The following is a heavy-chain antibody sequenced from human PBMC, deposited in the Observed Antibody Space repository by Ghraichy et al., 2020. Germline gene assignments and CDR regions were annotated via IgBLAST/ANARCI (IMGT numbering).Heavy chain of an antibody. Sequence: GSLRLSCTVSGGSISSYYWSWIRQPPGRGLEWIGNIYDSETINYNPSLKSRVTFSLDMSKNQVSLKLSSVTVADTAVYYCARSRILDFWGQGTLVTVSS. V-gene: IGHV4-59*13. CDR1: GGSISSYY. J-gene: IGHJ4*02. CDR2: IYDSETI. D-gene: IGHD2-2*01. CDR3: ARSRILDF.